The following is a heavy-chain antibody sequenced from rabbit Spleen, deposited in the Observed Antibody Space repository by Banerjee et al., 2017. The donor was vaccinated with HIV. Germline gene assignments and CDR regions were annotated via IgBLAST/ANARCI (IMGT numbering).Heavy chain of an antibody. CDR1: GFTISSYY. J-gene: IGHJ4*01. CDR2: IYGGSSGST. V-gene: IGHV1S45*01. Sequence: QEQLEESGGDLVKPEGSLTLTCTASGFTISSYYMCWVRQAPGKGLEWIGCIYGGSSGSTWYASWAKGRFTISKTSSTMVTLQMTSLTGADTATYFCARDVYNGAGSAWDLWGPGTLVTVS. CDR3: ARDVYNGAGSAWDL. D-gene: IGHD4-2*01.